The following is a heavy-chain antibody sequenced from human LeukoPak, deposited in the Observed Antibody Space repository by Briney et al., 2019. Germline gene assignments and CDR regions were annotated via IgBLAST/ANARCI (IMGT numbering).Heavy chain of an antibody. V-gene: IGHV4-30-4*01. CDR1: GGSISSGDYY. J-gene: IGHJ4*02. CDR3: ARVYHGDYSERAFDY. CDR2: IYYSGST. D-gene: IGHD4-17*01. Sequence: SETLSLTCTVSGGSISSGDYYWSWIRQPPGKGLEWIGYIYYSGSTYYNPSLKSRVTISVDTSKNQFSLKLSSVTAADTAVYNCARVYHGDYSERAFDYWGQGPLVTVSP.